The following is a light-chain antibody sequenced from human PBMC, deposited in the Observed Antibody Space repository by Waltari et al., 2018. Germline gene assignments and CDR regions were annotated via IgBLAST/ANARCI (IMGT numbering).Light chain of an antibody. CDR3: SSFAGNNNVV. CDR2: GVS. Sequence: QSALTQPPSASGSPGQSVTISCTGTSNDVGAYNYVSWYQQHPGKAPKLMIYGVSTRPSGVPDRFSGSKSDNTASLTVSGLQAEDEADYYCSSFAGNNNVVFGGGTKLTVL. CDR1: SNDVGAYNY. J-gene: IGLJ2*01. V-gene: IGLV2-8*01.